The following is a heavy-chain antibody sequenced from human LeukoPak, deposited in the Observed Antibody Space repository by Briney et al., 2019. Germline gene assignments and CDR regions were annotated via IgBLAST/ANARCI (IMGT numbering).Heavy chain of an antibody. CDR1: GYTFTGYY. J-gene: IGHJ4*02. Sequence: ASVKVSFKASGYTFTGYYMHWVRQAPGQGLEWMGRINPNSGGTNYAQKFQGRVTMTRDTSISTAYMELSRLRSDDTAVYYCASIRAYDSSGNFDYWGQGTLVTVSS. CDR3: ASIRAYDSSGNFDY. D-gene: IGHD3-22*01. V-gene: IGHV1-2*06. CDR2: INPNSGGT.